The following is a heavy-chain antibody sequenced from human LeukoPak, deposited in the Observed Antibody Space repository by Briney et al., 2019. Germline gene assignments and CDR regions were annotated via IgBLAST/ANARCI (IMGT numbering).Heavy chain of an antibody. J-gene: IGHJ3*02. CDR2: SYYSGST. CDR3: ARDQYSYGYDAFDI. V-gene: IGHV4-31*03. Sequence: PSQTLSLTCIVSGGSISSGGYYWSWIRQPPGKGLEWIGYSYYSGSTYYNPSLKSRVTISIDTSKNQFSLRLSSVTAADTAVYYCARDQYSYGYDAFDIWGQGTVVTVSS. D-gene: IGHD5-18*01. CDR1: GGSISSGGYY.